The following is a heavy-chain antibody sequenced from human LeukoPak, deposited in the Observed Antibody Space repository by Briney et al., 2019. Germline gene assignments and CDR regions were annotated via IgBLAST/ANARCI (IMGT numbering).Heavy chain of an antibody. CDR1: GFTFSSYA. CDR3: AKQRASHVYDAAAH. V-gene: IGHV3-23*01. D-gene: IGHD5/OR15-5a*01. Sequence: PGGSLRLSCAASGFTFSSYAMSWLRQAPGKGLEWVSAISGSGGSTYYADSVKGRFTISRDNSKNTLYLQMNSLRAEDTAVYYCAKQRASHVYDAAAHWGQGTLVTVSS. J-gene: IGHJ4*02. CDR2: ISGSGGST.